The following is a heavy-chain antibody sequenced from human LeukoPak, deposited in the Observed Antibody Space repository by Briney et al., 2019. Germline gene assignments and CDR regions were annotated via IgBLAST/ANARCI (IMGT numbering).Heavy chain of an antibody. CDR2: INPSSGDI. D-gene: IGHD3-3*01. J-gene: IGHJ4*02. CDR3: ARGGGTVFGVIND. V-gene: IGHV1-2*02. CDR1: GYTFTDYY. Sequence: ASVKVSCKTSGYTFTDYYIHWVRQAPGQGLEWMGWINPSSGDINYAQKFQGRVTMTRDTSISTAYMALSRLRSDDTAVYYCARGGGTVFGVINDWGPGTLVPVSP.